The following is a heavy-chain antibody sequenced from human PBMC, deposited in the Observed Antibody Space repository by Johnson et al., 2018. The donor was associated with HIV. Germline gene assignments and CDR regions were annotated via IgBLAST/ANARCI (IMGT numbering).Heavy chain of an antibody. CDR2: IKEDGSEK. D-gene: IGHD6-6*01. J-gene: IGHJ3*02. CDR3: AKDLGGGSSSLPGI. V-gene: IGHV3-7*01. Sequence: VQLVESGGGVVQPGRSLRLSCAASGFTFSSYWMNWVRQAPGKGLEWVANIKEDGSEKHYVDSVKGRFTISRDNAKNSMYLQMNSLRAEDTAVYYCAKDLGGGSSSLPGIWGQGTMVTVSS. CDR1: GFTFSSYW.